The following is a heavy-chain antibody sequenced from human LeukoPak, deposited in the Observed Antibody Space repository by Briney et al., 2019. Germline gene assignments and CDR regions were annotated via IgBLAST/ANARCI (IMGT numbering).Heavy chain of an antibody. CDR1: GYTFTGYY. CDR3: ARVAFCSAGLCPYYFDY. CDR2: INPNSGGT. V-gene: IGHV1-2*02. Sequence: ASVKVSCKASGYTFTGYYMHWVRQAPGQGLEWMGWINPNSGGTSFAQKFQGRVTMTRDTSVSTAYMDLSSLRSDDTAVYYCARVAFCSAGLCPYYFDYWGQGTLVTVSS. J-gene: IGHJ4*02. D-gene: IGHD2-15*01.